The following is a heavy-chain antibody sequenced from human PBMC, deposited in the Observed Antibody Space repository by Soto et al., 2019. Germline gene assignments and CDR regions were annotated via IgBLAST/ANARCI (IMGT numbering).Heavy chain of an antibody. CDR1: GFTFSAYW. Sequence: EVQLVESGGGLVQPGGSLRLSCVASGFTFSAYWMTLVRQATGKGLEWLANIKEDGSETHDLDGRFAISRDNAKNSLYLQMSSLRVEDTAVYYCARLRGDYFDNWGQGTLVTVSS. J-gene: IGHJ4*02. CDR2: IKEDGSET. V-gene: IGHV3-7*01. CDR3: ARLRGDYFDN.